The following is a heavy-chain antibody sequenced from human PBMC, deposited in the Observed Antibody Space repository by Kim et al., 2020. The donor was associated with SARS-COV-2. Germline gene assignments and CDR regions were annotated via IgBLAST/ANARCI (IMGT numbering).Heavy chain of an antibody. Sequence: SETLSLTCAVSGGSISSGGYSWSWIRQPPGKGLEWIGYIYHSGSTYYNPSLKSRVTISVDRSKNQFSLKLSSVTAADTAVYYCARGYYGSGSFWFDPWGQGTLVTVSS. D-gene: IGHD3-10*01. CDR3: ARGYYGSGSFWFDP. CDR1: GGSISSGGYS. CDR2: IYHSGST. V-gene: IGHV4-30-2*01. J-gene: IGHJ5*02.